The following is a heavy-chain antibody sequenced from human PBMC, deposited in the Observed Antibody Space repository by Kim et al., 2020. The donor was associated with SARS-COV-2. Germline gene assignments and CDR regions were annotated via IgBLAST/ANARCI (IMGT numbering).Heavy chain of an antibody. V-gene: IGHV1-3*01. CDR3: ARGATMVRGVIPDY. D-gene: IGHD3-10*01. J-gene: IGHJ4*02. Sequence: SQKFQGRVTITRDTSASTAYMELSSLRSEDTAVYYCARGATMVRGVIPDYWGQGTLVTVSS.